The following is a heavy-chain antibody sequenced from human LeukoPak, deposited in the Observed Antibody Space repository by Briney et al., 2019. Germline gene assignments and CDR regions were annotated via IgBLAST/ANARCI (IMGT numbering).Heavy chain of an antibody. D-gene: IGHD3-9*01. Sequence: GGSLRLSCAASGFTFSNYAMSWVRQAPGKGLEWVSAISGSGTNTYYAESVKGRFTISRDNYRDTVYLQMNSLRAGDTAVYYCAKGAATNDILTGYFPLLDYWGRGTLVAVSS. CDR2: ISGSGTNT. CDR1: GFTFSNYA. CDR3: AKGAATNDILTGYFPLLDY. J-gene: IGHJ4*02. V-gene: IGHV3-23*01.